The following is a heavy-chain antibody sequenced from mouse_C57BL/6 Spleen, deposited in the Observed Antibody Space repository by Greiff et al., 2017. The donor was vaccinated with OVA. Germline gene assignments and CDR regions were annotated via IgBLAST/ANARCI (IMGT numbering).Heavy chain of an antibody. Sequence: QVQLKQPGAELVKPGASVKMSCKASGYTFTSYWITWVKQRPGQGLEWIGDIYPGSGSTNYNEKFKSKATLTVDTSSSTAYMQLSSLTSEDSAVYDSARGDGSREGYAMDYWGQGTSVTVSS. D-gene: IGHD1-1*01. CDR1: GYTFTSYW. CDR3: ARGDGSREGYAMDY. J-gene: IGHJ4*01. CDR2: IYPGSGST. V-gene: IGHV1-55*01.